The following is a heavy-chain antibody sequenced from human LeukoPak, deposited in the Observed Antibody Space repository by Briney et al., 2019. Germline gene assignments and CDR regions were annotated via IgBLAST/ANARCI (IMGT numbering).Heavy chain of an antibody. CDR1: GYTFTSYY. V-gene: IGHV1-46*01. D-gene: IGHD1-26*01. J-gene: IGHJ4*02. CDR3: ARRHKHYYQIDY. Sequence: GVSVKLSCKASGYTFTSYYLHWVRQAPGQGLEWMGMVNPSGGSTSYAQKFQGRVTMTRDTSTTTVYMELSSLRSDDTAVFYCARRHKHYYQIDYWGQGTLVTVSS. CDR2: VNPSGGST.